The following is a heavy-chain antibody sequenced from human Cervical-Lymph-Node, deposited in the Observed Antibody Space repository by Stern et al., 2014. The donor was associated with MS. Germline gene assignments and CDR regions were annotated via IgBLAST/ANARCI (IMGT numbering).Heavy chain of an antibody. CDR2: INHSGST. Sequence: QVQLQQWGAGLLKPSETLSLTCAVYGGSFSGYYWSWIRQPPGKGLEWIGEINHSGSTNYNPSLKSRVTISVDTSKNQFSLKLSSVTAADTAVYYCASLPHINDSSGKDLDYWGQGTLVTVSS. J-gene: IGHJ4*02. V-gene: IGHV4-34*01. CDR1: GGSFSGYY. CDR3: ASLPHINDSSGKDLDY. D-gene: IGHD3-22*01.